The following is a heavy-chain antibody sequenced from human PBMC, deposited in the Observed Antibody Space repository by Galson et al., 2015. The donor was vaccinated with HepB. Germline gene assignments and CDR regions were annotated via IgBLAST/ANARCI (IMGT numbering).Heavy chain of an antibody. V-gene: IGHV1-69*06. J-gene: IGHJ3*02. D-gene: IGHD4-17*01. Sequence: SVKVSCKASGGTFSSYAISWVRQAPGQGLEWMGGIIPIFGTANYAQKFQGRVTITADKSTSTAYMELSSLRSEDTAVYYCASVGDYGDYLNAFDIWGQGTMVTVSS. CDR2: IIPIFGTA. CDR3: ASVGDYGDYLNAFDI. CDR1: GGTFSSYA.